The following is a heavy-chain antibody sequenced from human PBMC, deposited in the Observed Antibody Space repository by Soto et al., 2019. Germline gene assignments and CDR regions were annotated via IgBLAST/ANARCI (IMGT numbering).Heavy chain of an antibody. D-gene: IGHD6-6*01. CDR1: GFTFSSYW. V-gene: IGHV3-7*01. J-gene: IGHJ4*02. CDR3: ARGEPEYSSSQPLDY. Sequence: GGSLRLSCAASGFTFSSYWMSWVRQAPGKGLEWVANIKQDGSEKYYVDSVKGRFTISRDNAKNPLYLQMNSLRAEDTAVYYCARGEPEYSSSQPLDYWGQGTLVTVSS. CDR2: IKQDGSEK.